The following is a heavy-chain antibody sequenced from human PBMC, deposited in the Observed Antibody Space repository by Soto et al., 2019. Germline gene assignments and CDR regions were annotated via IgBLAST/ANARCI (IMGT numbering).Heavy chain of an antibody. D-gene: IGHD3-22*01. CDR2: IYHSGDT. V-gene: IGHV4-31*03. J-gene: IGHJ4*02. CDR3: ARTYSGYFDN. CDR1: GDSRNSGAYY. Sequence: SDTLSLTCSVTGDSRNSGAYYWSWIRQHPGKGLEWIAYIYHSGDTHYNPSLRSRIAISVDTSKNQFSLKLTSVTDADTAVYYCARTYSGYFDNWGQGNLVTVSS.